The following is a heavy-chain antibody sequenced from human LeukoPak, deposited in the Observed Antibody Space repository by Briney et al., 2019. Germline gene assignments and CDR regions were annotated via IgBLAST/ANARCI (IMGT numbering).Heavy chain of an antibody. Sequence: ASVKVSCKASGYTFTKYDIYWVRQAAGQGLEWMGWMNPNSGNTGSPPKFQGRVTITTDESTSTAYMELSSLRSEDTAVYYCARGRIRIAAGYYYYMDVWGKGTTVTVSS. V-gene: IGHV1-8*03. CDR2: MNPNSGNT. J-gene: IGHJ6*03. CDR3: ARGRIRIAAGYYYYMDV. CDR1: GYTFTKYD. D-gene: IGHD6-13*01.